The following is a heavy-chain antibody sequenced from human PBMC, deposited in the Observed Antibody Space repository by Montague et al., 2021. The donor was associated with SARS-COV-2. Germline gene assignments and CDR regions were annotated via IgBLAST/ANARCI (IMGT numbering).Heavy chain of an antibody. CDR3: VSLWKYGSGSHYAPWDYYNYGVDV. Sequence: SETLSLTCTVSGGSISSYYWSWIRQPPGKGLEWIGYIYYSGSTNXNPSLKSRVIISVDTSKNQFSLKLSSVTAADTAVYYCVSLWKYGSGSHYAPWDYYNYGVDVWGQGTTVTVSS. CDR1: GGSISSYY. D-gene: IGHD3-10*01. V-gene: IGHV4-59*13. CDR2: IYYSGST. J-gene: IGHJ6*02.